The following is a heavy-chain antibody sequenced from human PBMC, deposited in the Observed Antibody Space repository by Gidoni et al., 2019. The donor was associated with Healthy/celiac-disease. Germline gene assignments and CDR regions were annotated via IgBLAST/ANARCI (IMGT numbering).Heavy chain of an antibody. CDR2: IYYSGST. CDR3: ARGYSGWYIFDY. D-gene: IGHD6-19*01. V-gene: IGHV4-59*01. J-gene: IGHJ4*02. Sequence: QVQLQESGPGLVKPPENLSLTCTVSGGSISSYYWSWIRQPPGTGLEWIGYIYYSGSTNYNPSLKSRVTISVDTSKNQFSLKLSSVTAADTAVYYCARGYSGWYIFDYWGQGTLVTVSS. CDR1: GGSISSYY.